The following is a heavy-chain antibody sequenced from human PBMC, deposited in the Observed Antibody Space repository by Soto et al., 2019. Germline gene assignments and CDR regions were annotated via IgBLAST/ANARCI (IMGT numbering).Heavy chain of an antibody. J-gene: IGHJ3*01. D-gene: IGHD3-22*01. CDR3: AKARPSGGYYYVEAFDV. Sequence: GALRLSCSASGFTFSNYAMSWVRQSPGKGLEWVSGVSSTGTSPYYAGSVQGRFTISRDNSKNMFYLQMKSLRAEDTAIYYCAKARPSGGYYYVEAFDVWGQGTMVTVSS. CDR1: GFTFSNYA. V-gene: IGHV3-23*01. CDR2: VSSTGTSP.